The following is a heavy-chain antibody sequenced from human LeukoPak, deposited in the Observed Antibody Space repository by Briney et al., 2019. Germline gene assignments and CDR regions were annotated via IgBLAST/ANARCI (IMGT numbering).Heavy chain of an antibody. CDR1: GFNFIDYT. CDR2: FTSTGRYI. V-gene: IGHV3-21*01. Sequence: PGGSLRLSCAASGFNFIDYTMNWVRQAPGKGLEWVSSFTSTGRYIFYADSLKGRFTISRDNAKKSLYLQMNSLRAEDTAVYYCARLRNVGGNPHPFNVWGQGTTVTVSS. J-gene: IGHJ3*01. D-gene: IGHD4-23*01. CDR3: ARLRNVGGNPHPFNV.